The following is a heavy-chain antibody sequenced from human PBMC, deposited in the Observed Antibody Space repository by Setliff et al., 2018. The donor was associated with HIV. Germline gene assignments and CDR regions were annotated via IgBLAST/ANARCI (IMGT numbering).Heavy chain of an antibody. CDR2: IYWDDDK. Sequence: SGPTLVNPTQTLTLTCTFSGFSLSTSGMCVSWIRQPPGKALEWLALIYWDDDKRYSPSLKSRLTITKDTPKNQVVLTMTNMDPVDTATYYCAHWIHRWWYFDLWGRGSLVTVSS. D-gene: IGHD5-18*01. V-gene: IGHV2-5*08. CDR1: GFSLSTSGMC. J-gene: IGHJ2*01. CDR3: AHWIHRWWYFDL.